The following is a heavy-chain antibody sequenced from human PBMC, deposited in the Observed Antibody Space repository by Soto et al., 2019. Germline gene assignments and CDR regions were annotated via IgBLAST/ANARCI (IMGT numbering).Heavy chain of an antibody. V-gene: IGHV3-48*02. CDR2: ISDSGATK. Sequence: EVQLVESGGGLVQPGGSLRLSCAASGFTFSNCGMNWVRQTPGKGLEWVSYISDSGATKHYADSVKGRFTISRDYGKDSLYLQMNSLRDEDTAVYFCARCSRNSCYSYGVDVWGQGATVTVSS. J-gene: IGHJ6*02. D-gene: IGHD2-15*01. CDR1: GFTFSNCG. CDR3: ARCSRNSCYSYGVDV.